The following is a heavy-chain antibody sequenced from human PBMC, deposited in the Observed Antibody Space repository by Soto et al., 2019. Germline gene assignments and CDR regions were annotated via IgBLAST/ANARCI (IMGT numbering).Heavy chain of an antibody. CDR3: AKGGVTGTKVCFDY. D-gene: IGHD1-7*01. V-gene: IGHV3-23*01. CDR1: GFTFSNYA. CDR2: ISGSGTGT. J-gene: IGHJ4*02. Sequence: LRLSCAASGFTFSNYAMSWVRQAPGKGLEWGSTISGSGTGTYYADSVKGRFTISRDNSKNTVVLEMISLRAEDTVVYYCAKGGVTGTKVCFDYWGQGTLVTVSS.